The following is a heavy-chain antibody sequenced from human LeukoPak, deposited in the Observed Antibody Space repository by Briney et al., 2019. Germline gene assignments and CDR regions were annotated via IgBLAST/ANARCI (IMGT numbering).Heavy chain of an antibody. J-gene: IGHJ4*02. V-gene: IGHV3-23*01. CDR3: ARFRYSSGFDY. D-gene: IGHD6-19*01. CDR1: GFTFNTYA. CDR2: IGGSGGST. Sequence: GESLRLSCAASGFTFNTYAMSWVRQAPVKGLEWVSAIGGSGGSTFYAESVKGRFIISRDNSENTLYLQMNSLRAEDTAVYYCARFRYSSGFDYWGQGTLVTVSS.